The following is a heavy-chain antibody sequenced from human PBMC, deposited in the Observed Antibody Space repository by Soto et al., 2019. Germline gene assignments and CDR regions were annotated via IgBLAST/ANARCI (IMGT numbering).Heavy chain of an antibody. D-gene: IGHD1-26*01. V-gene: IGHV4-61*01. J-gene: IGHJ4*02. Sequence: PSGTLSLTCTVSGGSVSSCSYYWSWIRQPPGKGLGWIGYIYYSGSTNYNPSLKSRVTISVDTSKNQFSLMLSSVTAADTAVYYCARKRYRGINRIVYWDQTTLRTVSS. CDR2: IYYSGST. CDR1: GGSVSSCSYY. CDR3: ARKRYRGINRIVY.